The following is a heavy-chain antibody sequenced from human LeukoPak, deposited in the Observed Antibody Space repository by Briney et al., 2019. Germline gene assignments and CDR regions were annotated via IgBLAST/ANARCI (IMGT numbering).Heavy chain of an antibody. CDR1: GSTFSSYA. D-gene: IGHD4-17*01. CDR3: AREYGDPNYYYYYMDV. CDR2: ISYDGSNK. J-gene: IGHJ6*03. Sequence: GGSLRLSCAASGSTFSSYAMHWVRQAPGKGLEWVAVISYDGSNKYYADSVKGRFTISRDNSKNTLYLQMNSLRAEDTAVYYCAREYGDPNYYYYYMDVWGKGTTVTVSS. V-gene: IGHV3-30*04.